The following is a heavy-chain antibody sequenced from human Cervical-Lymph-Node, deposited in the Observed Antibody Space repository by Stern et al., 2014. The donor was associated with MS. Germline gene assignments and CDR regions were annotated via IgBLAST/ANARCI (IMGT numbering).Heavy chain of an antibody. D-gene: IGHD4-17*01. V-gene: IGHV7-4-1*01. J-gene: IGHJ6*02. Sequence: QVQLVQSGSELKNPGASVKISCKASEFTFTTYAINWGRQAPGQGIEWMGWINTNTGNPTYAQVFTGRFVFSLDTSVSTAYLEIGDLKAEDTAVFYCARVRCTTTSCYTAYYHAMDVWGQGTTVTVSS. CDR3: ARVRCTTTSCYTAYYHAMDV. CDR2: INTNTGNP. CDR1: EFTFTTYA.